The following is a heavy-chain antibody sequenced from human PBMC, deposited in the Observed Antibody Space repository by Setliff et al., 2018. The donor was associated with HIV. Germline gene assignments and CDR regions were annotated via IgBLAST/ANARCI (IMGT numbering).Heavy chain of an antibody. V-gene: IGHV1-18*01. CDR3: ARGGGLKPFGYQLDY. CDR2: ISVYNGNR. J-gene: IGHJ4*02. CDR1: GYTFSRFG. Sequence: GASVKVSCKASGYTFSRFGITWVRQAPGQGLEWMGWISVYNGNRDYALNFQGRVTLTTDTSASTAYMELTSLRSDDTAVYYCARGGGLKPFGYQLDYWGQGTLVTSPQ. D-gene: IGHD2-2*01.